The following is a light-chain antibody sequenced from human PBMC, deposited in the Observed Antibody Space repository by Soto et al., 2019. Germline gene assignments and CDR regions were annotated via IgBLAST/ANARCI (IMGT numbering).Light chain of an antibody. CDR3: SSFVGSPVV. J-gene: IGLJ2*01. CDR1: SNDFGSRNF. Sequence: QSALTQPASMSGSPGQSITISCTGSSNDFGSRNFVSWYQQRPNKAPKLMIFEGTKRPSGVSDRFSASKSGYTASLTISGLQAEDEADYYCSSFVGSPVVFGGGTKLTVL. CDR2: EGT. V-gene: IGLV2-23*01.